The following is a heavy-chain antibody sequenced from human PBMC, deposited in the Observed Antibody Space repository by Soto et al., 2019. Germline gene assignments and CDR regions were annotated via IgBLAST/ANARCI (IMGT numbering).Heavy chain of an antibody. Sequence: ASVKVSCKASGYTFTSYDINWVRQATGQGLEWMGWMNPNSGNTGYAQKFQGRVTMTRNTSISTAYMELSSLRSEDTAVYYCARSRSKRFLEWLSSYDMDVWGKGTTVTVS. D-gene: IGHD3-3*01. CDR2: MNPNSGNT. J-gene: IGHJ6*03. V-gene: IGHV1-8*01. CDR3: ARSRSKRFLEWLSSYDMDV. CDR1: GYTFTSYD.